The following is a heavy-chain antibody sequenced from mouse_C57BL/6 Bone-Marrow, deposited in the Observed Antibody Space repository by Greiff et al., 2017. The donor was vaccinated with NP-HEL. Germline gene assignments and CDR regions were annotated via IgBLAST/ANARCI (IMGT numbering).Heavy chain of an antibody. V-gene: IGHV5-17*01. CDR3: ARGGLRPLYYAMDY. Sequence: EVQRVESGGGLVKPGGSLKLSCAASGFTFSDYGMHWVRQAPEKGLEWVAYISSGSSTIYYADTVKGRFTISRDNAKNTLFLQMTSLRSEDTAMYYCARGGLRPLYYAMDYWGQGTSVTVSS. J-gene: IGHJ4*01. CDR1: GFTFSDYG. CDR2: ISSGSSTI. D-gene: IGHD2-4*01.